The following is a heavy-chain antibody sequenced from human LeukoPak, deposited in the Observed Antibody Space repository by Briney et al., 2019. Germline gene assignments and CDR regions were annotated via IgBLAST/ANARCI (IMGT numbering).Heavy chain of an antibody. V-gene: IGHV1-18*01. J-gene: IGHJ4*02. CDR3: ARAGVPLYNDQSLPDY. Sequence: ASVKVSCKASGYTFTSYGISWVRQTPGQGLEWMGWISAYNGNTNYAQKLQGRVTMTTDTSTSTAYMELRSLRSDDTAVYYCARAGVPLYNDQSLPDYWGQGTLVTVSS. CDR1: GYTFTSYG. D-gene: IGHD1-1*01. CDR2: ISAYNGNT.